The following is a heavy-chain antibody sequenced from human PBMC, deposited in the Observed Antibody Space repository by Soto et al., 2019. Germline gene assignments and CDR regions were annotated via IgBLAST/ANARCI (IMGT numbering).Heavy chain of an antibody. D-gene: IGHD3-10*01. CDR3: ARDREDGSGSYGYYYYGMDV. V-gene: IGHV6-1*01. CDR2: TYYRAKWYN. CDR1: GDSVSSNSAA. J-gene: IGHJ6*02. Sequence: SPTLSLPCAISGDSVSSNSAAWNWIRQSPARGLEWLGRTYYRAKWYNDYAVSVKSRITINPDTSKNQFSLQLNSVTPEDTAVYYCARDREDGSGSYGYYYYGMDVWGQGTTVTVSS.